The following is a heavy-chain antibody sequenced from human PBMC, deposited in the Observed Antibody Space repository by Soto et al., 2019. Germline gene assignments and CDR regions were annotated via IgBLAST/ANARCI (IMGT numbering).Heavy chain of an antibody. CDR2: IYYSGST. Sequence: SETLSLTCTVSGGSISSYYWSWIRQPPGKGLEWIGYIYYSGSTNYNPSLKSRVTISVDTSKNQFSLKLSSVTAADTAVYYCARVTAAAVGWFDPWGQGTLVTVSS. V-gene: IGHV4-59*01. D-gene: IGHD6-13*01. CDR1: GGSISSYY. CDR3: ARVTAAAVGWFDP. J-gene: IGHJ5*02.